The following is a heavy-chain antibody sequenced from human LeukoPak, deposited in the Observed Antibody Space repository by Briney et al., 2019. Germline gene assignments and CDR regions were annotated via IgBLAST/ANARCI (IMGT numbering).Heavy chain of an antibody. V-gene: IGHV4-4*07. D-gene: IGHD3-16*01. Sequence: SETLSLTCTVSGGSISSYYWSWIRQPAGKGLEWIGRIYTSGSTNYNPSLKSRVTMSVGTSKNQFSLKLSSVTAADTAVYYCASTYYDYVWGSYPYGFDPWGQGTLVTVSS. CDR2: IYTSGST. CDR1: GGSISSYY. CDR3: ASTYYDYVWGSYPYGFDP. J-gene: IGHJ5*02.